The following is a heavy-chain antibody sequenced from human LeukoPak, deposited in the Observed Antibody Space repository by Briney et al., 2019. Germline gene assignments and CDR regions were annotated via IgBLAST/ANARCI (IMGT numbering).Heavy chain of an antibody. CDR1: GFTFSSYW. D-gene: IGHD3-16*01. CDR2: IKQDGSEQ. Sequence: PGGSLRLSCAASGFTFSSYWMSWVRQAPGKGLEWVANIKQDGSEQYYVDSMKGRFIISRDNAKNSLYLQMNSLRAEDMAVYYCAKERPFGLDYWGQGTLVTVSS. V-gene: IGHV3-7*01. J-gene: IGHJ4*02. CDR3: AKERPFGLDY.